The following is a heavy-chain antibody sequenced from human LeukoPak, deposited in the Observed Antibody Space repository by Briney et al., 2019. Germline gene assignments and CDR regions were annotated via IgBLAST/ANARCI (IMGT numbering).Heavy chain of an antibody. J-gene: IGHJ5*02. CDR2: ISTTASPV. CDR1: GLTFSAYS. Sequence: GGSLRLSCAASGLTFSAYSMNWVRQAPGRGLEWVSYISTTASPVYYADSVKGRFTISRDNAKSSLYLQMNNLRAEDTAIYYCAKEAVAGTNWFDPWGQGTLVTVSS. CDR3: AKEAVAGTNWFDP. D-gene: IGHD6-19*01. V-gene: IGHV3-48*01.